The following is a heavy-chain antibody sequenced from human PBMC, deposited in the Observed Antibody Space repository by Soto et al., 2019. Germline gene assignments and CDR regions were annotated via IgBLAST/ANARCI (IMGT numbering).Heavy chain of an antibody. D-gene: IGHD6-19*01. CDR3: ARVPGYSSGWYYFDY. V-gene: IGHV3-30-3*01. CDR2: ISYDGSNK. Sequence: LRLSCAASGFTFSSYSMHWVRQAPGKGLEWVAVISYDGSNKYYADSVKGRFTISRDNSKNTLYLQMNSLRAEDTAVYYCARVPGYSSGWYYFDYWGQGTLVTVSS. J-gene: IGHJ4*02. CDR1: GFTFSSYS.